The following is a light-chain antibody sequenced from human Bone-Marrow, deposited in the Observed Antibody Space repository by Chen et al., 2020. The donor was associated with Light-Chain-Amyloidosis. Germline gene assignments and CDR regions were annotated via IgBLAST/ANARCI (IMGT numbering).Light chain of an antibody. Sequence: QSALTQPASVSGSPGQSITISCSGTSSDVGTHTLVSWFQQHPGKAPKLMIYDGSKRPSGSSERFSGAKSGNTASLTISGLQAEDEADYHCCSDAGGSTWVFGGGTKLTVL. CDR1: SSDVGTHTL. CDR2: DGS. CDR3: CSDAGGSTWV. V-gene: IGLV2-23*01. J-gene: IGLJ3*02.